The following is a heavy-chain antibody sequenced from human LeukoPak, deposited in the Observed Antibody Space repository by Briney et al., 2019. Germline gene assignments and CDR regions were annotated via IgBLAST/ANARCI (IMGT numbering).Heavy chain of an antibody. V-gene: IGHV3-7*01. D-gene: IGHD3-3*01. CDR1: GFTFSSYW. Sequence: PGGSLRLSCAASGFTFSSYWMSWVRQAPGKGLEWVANIKQDGSEKYYVDSVKGRFTISRDNAKNSLYLQMNSLRAEDTAVYYCAREGARGRRVTIFGVAAYGMDVWGQGTTVTVSS. J-gene: IGHJ6*02. CDR3: AREGARGRRVTIFGVAAYGMDV. CDR2: IKQDGSEK.